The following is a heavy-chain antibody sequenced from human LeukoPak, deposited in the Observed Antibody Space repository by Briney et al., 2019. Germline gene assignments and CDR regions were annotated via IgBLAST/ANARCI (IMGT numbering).Heavy chain of an antibody. V-gene: IGHV4-38-2*02. CDR1: GYSISSDSF. J-gene: IGHJ5*02. CDR3: AQSISSSSSPWFDP. Sequence: PSETLSLTCTVSGYSISSDSFWGWIRQPPEKGLEWIVGFYHSGSTNYNPSLKSRVTISVDKSKNQFSLKLSSVTAADTAVYYCAQSISSSSSPWFDPWGQGTLVTVSS. CDR2: FYHSGST. D-gene: IGHD6-6*01.